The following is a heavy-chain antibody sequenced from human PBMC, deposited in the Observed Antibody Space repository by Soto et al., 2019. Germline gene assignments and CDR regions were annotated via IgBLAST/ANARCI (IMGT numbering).Heavy chain of an antibody. Sequence: QVQLVQSGAEVKKPGSSVKVSCKASGGTFSSYTISWVRQAPGQGLEWMGRIIPILGIANYARKFQGRVTITADQSTITAYMELSSLRSEDTAVYYCAGDGGIVVVPAAMGYYYYDMDVWGKGTTVTVSS. CDR2: IIPILGIA. CDR3: AGDGGIVVVPAAMGYYYYDMDV. D-gene: IGHD2-2*01. CDR1: GGTFSSYT. V-gene: IGHV1-69*02. J-gene: IGHJ6*03.